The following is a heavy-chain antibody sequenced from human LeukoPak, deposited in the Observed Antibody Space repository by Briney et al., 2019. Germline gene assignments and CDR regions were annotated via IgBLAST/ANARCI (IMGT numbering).Heavy chain of an antibody. D-gene: IGHD5-18*01. CDR1: GGSISSYY. V-gene: IGHV4-59*08. CDR3: ARLWRIQLWVRAFDI. J-gene: IGHJ3*02. Sequence: SETLSLTCTVSGGSISSYYWSWIRQPPGKGLEWIGYIYYSGSTNYNPSLKSRVTISVDTSKNQFSLKLSSVTAADTAVYYCARLWRIQLWVRAFDIWGQGTMVTVSS. CDR2: IYYSGST.